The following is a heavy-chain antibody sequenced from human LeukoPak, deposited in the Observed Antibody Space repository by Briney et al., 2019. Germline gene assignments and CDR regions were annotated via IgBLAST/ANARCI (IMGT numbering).Heavy chain of an antibody. CDR2: INTNNGNP. V-gene: IGHV7-4-1*02. D-gene: IGHD6-13*01. Sequence: ASVKVSCKASGYTFTSYAMNWVRQAPGQGLEWMGWINTNNGNPTYAQDFTGRFVFSLDTSVSTAYLQITSLKAEDTAVYYCTRETKQARPGLTAAGGIDYWGQGTLVTVSS. CDR1: GYTFTSYA. J-gene: IGHJ4*02. CDR3: TRETKQARPGLTAAGGIDY.